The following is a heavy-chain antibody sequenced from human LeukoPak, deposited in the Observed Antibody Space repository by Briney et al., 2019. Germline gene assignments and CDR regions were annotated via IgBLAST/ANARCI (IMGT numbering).Heavy chain of an antibody. D-gene: IGHD2-15*01. CDR3: AADRVVAATRRPFNWFDP. Sequence: SVKVSCKASGFTFSSSAMQWVRQARGQRLEWIGWIVVASGNTNYTQKFQERVTITRDMSTRTAYMELSSLRSEDTAVYYCAADRVVAATRRPFNWFDPWGQGTLVTVSS. J-gene: IGHJ5*02. CDR2: IVVASGNT. CDR1: GFTFSSSA. V-gene: IGHV1-58*02.